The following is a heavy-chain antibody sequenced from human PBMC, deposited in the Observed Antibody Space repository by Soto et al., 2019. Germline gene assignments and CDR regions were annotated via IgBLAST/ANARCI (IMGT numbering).Heavy chain of an antibody. CDR3: ARDSLPGTRTWADH. V-gene: IGHV3-66*01. CDR1: GFTVSSKY. Sequence: EVQLVEPGGGLVQPGESLRLSCAASGFTVSSKYMSWVRQAPGKGLEWVSIIYMRGSTFYADSVKGRFTISRDTSKNTLYLQMDPLTVQDTAMYYCARDSLPGTRTWADHWGQGTLVTVSS. J-gene: IGHJ4*02. D-gene: IGHD1-26*01. CDR2: IYMRGST.